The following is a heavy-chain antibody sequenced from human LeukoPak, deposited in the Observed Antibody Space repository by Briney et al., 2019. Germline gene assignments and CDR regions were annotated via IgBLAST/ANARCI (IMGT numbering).Heavy chain of an antibody. CDR3: ARDTLLRDDAFDI. D-gene: IGHD2-8*02. CDR1: GGSISSYY. CDR2: IYTSGST. Sequence: PSETLSLTCTVSGGSISSYYSSWIRQPAGKGLEWIGRIYTSGSTNYNPSLKSRVTMSVDTSKNQFSLKLSSVTAADTAVYYCARDTLLRDDAFDIWGQGTMVTVSS. J-gene: IGHJ3*02. V-gene: IGHV4-4*07.